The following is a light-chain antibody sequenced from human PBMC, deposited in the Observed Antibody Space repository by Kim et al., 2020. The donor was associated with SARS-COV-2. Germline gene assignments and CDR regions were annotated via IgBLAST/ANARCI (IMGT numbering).Light chain of an antibody. Sequence: SVSPGARSPLSCRASQSVNSDLAWYQQKPGQGPRLLIYGASTRATGIPARFSGSGSGTEFTLTISSLQSEDFAVYYCQRYKTLITFGQGTRLEIK. J-gene: IGKJ5*01. CDR1: QSVNSD. V-gene: IGKV3-15*01. CDR3: QRYKTLIT. CDR2: GAS.